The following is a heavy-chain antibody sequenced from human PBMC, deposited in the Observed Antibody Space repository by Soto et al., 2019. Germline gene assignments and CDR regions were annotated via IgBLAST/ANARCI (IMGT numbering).Heavy chain of an antibody. CDR1: GGSLSDYY. J-gene: IGHJ1*01. Sequence: NPSETLSLTCAVSGGSLSDYYWPWIRQSPGKGLAWIGSVYYSGTTYYNPSLKSRVTISVDTSKNQFSLKLTSVTAADTAVYYCANTLRGDYYFFQHWGQGTLVTVSS. V-gene: IGHV4-39*01. D-gene: IGHD2-21*02. CDR2: VYYSGTT. CDR3: ANTLRGDYYFFQH.